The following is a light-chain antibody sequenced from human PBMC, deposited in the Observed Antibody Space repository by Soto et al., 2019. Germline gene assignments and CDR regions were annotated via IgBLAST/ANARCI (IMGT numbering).Light chain of an antibody. Sequence: IQFTQSPYSLSASIVYRVTITCLASQGISSSLAWYQQEPGKAPKLLIYEASTLQSGVPSRFSGRGSGTDFTLTISGLQPEDFATYYCQQLNSYPFTFGQGTRLEIK. V-gene: IGKV1-9*01. CDR2: EAS. CDR1: QGISSS. J-gene: IGKJ5*01. CDR3: QQLNSYPFT.